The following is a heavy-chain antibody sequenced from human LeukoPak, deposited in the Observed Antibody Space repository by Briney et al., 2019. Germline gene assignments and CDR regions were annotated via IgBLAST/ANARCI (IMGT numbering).Heavy chain of an antibody. D-gene: IGHD5-18*01. J-gene: IGHJ4*02. CDR2: IYHSGST. CDR1: GGSISGSNW. CDR3: ARVGYSYAHARYYFDY. V-gene: IGHV4-4*02. Sequence: SETLSLTCAVSGGSISGSNWWSWVRQPPGKGLEWIGEIYHSGSTNYNPSLKSRVTISVDKSKNQFSLKPSSVTAADTAAYYCARVGYSYAHARYYFDYWGQGTLVTVSS.